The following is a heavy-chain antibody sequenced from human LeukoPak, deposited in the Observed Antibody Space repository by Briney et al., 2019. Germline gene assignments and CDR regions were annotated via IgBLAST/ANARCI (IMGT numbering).Heavy chain of an antibody. J-gene: IGHJ4*02. CDR2: LYYSGST. CDR1: GGSISSSDYY. Sequence: SETLSLTCTVSGGSISSSDYYWGWIRQPPGKGLEWIGSLYYSGSTYYNPSFRSRVTISVDTSKNQFSLKLSSVTAADTAVYYCARLLAVAGNWHFDYWGQGTLVTVSS. V-gene: IGHV4-39*01. CDR3: ARLLAVAGNWHFDY. D-gene: IGHD6-19*01.